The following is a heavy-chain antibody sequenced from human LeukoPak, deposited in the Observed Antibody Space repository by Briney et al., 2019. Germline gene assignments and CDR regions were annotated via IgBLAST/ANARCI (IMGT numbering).Heavy chain of an antibody. CDR3: AKDKSYSGSYSFDY. J-gene: IGHJ4*02. V-gene: IGHV3-9*01. D-gene: IGHD1-26*01. Sequence: GGSLRLSCAASGFTFDDYAMHWVRQAPGKGLEWVSGISWNSGSIGYADSVKGRFTISRDNAKHSLYLQMNSLRAEDTALYYCAKDKSYSGSYSFDYWGQGTLVTVSS. CDR2: ISWNSGSI. CDR1: GFTFDDYA.